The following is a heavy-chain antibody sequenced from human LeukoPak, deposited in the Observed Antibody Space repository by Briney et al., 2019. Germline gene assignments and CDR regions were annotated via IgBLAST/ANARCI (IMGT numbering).Heavy chain of an antibody. Sequence: ASVKVSCXSSGYTFTNYYIHWVRQPPGQGRECKGSINPHSGDTNYAQKLQGRVTMTRDTSISTAYMELNSLRFDDTGVYYCARDKDFVVVVPVTDAFDIWGQGTMVTVSS. V-gene: IGHV1-2*02. CDR1: GYTFTNYY. CDR2: INPHSGDT. D-gene: IGHD2-15*01. CDR3: ARDKDFVVVVPVTDAFDI. J-gene: IGHJ3*02.